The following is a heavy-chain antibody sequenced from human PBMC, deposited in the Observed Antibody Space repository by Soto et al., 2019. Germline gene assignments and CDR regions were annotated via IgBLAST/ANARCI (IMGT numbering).Heavy chain of an antibody. CDR3: ARDTNGLSY. J-gene: IGHJ4*02. CDR2: IESDGSST. V-gene: IGHV3-74*01. D-gene: IGHD2-8*01. CDR1: GFTFSNHR. Sequence: EVQLVESGGGLVQPGGSLRLSCAASGFTFSNHRMHWVRQVPGKGLVWVSCIESDGSSTTYADSVKGRFTISRDNAKNTVYLQMNRLRVDDTAVYYCARDTNGLSYWGQGTLVTVSS.